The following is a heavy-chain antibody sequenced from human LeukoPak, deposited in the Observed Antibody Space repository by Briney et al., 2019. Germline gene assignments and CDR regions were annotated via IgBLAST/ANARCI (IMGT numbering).Heavy chain of an antibody. Sequence: PSETLSLTCTVSGGSISSSSYYWGWIRQPPGKGLEWIGSIYYSGSTYYNPSLKSRVTISVDTSKNQFSLKLSSVTAADTAVYYCARDTLAAKSITMVRGTRRPLTWFDPWGQGTLVTVSS. D-gene: IGHD3-10*01. CDR1: GGSISSSSYY. J-gene: IGHJ5*02. V-gene: IGHV4-39*07. CDR2: IYYSGST. CDR3: ARDTLAAKSITMVRGTRRPLTWFDP.